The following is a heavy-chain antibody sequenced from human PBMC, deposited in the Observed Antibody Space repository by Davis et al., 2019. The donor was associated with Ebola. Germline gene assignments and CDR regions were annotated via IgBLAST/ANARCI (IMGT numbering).Heavy chain of an antibody. CDR1: GYSFSSYW. V-gene: IGHV5-51*01. CDR3: ARRRGFSSGWYVDY. D-gene: IGHD6-19*01. J-gene: IGHJ4*02. Sequence: PGGSLRLSCKGSGYSFSSYWIAWVRQMPGKGLEWMGIIYVGDSDTRSSPSFEGQVTISVAESSSTAYLQWSSLKASDSAMYYCARRRGFSSGWYVDYWGQGTLVTVSS. CDR2: IYVGDSDT.